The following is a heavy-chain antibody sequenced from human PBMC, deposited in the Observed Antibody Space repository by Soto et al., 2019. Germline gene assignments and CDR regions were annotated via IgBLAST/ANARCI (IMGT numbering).Heavy chain of an antibody. Sequence: GGSLRLSCAASGFTFSSYAMSWVRQAPGKGLEWVSAISGSGGSTYYADSVKGRFTISRDNSKNTLYLQMNSLRAEDTAVYYCAKEPQFLFYDSSGYSYGGDYWGQGTLVTVSS. CDR2: ISGSGGST. V-gene: IGHV3-23*01. D-gene: IGHD3-22*01. CDR3: AKEPQFLFYDSSGYSYGGDY. CDR1: GFTFSSYA. J-gene: IGHJ4*02.